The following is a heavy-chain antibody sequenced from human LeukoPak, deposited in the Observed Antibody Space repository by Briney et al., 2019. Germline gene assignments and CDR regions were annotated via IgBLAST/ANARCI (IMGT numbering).Heavy chain of an antibody. V-gene: IGHV4-34*01. J-gene: IGHJ4*02. CDR3: ARDVRGARPFDY. Sequence: GSLRLSCTASGFTFGDYAMSWVRQAPGKGLEWIGEINHSGSTNYNPSLKSRVTISVDTSKNQFSLKLSSVTAADTAVYYCARDVRGARPFDYWGQGTVVTVSS. CDR1: GFTFGDYA. CDR2: INHSGST. D-gene: IGHD3-10*01.